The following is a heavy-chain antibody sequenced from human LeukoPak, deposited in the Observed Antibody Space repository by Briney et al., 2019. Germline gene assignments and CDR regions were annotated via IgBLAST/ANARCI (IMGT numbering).Heavy chain of an antibody. D-gene: IGHD1-26*01. J-gene: IGHJ4*02. CDR3: ARVRGSYPNYYFDY. CDR2: IWYDGTNK. Sequence: GGSLRLSCAASGFTFSSYGMHWVRQAPGKGLEWVAIIWYDGTNKHFADSVKGRFTISRDNSKNTLSLQMNSLRADDTAVYYCARVRGSYPNYYFDYWGQGTLVTVSS. CDR1: GFTFSSYG. V-gene: IGHV3-33*01.